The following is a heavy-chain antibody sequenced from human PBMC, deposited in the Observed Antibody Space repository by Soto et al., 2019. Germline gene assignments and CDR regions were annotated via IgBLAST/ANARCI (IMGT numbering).Heavy chain of an antibody. V-gene: IGHV3-30*18. Sequence: QVQLVESGGGVVQPGRSLRLSCAASGFTFSNYGLHWVRQAPGKGLEWVAGLSYDGAYSYYADSVKGRFTISRDNSRNTLYLQMNSLRAEDTAVYYCAKNEQRRGSYGGGAFDIWGQGTMVTVSS. D-gene: IGHD1-26*01. CDR1: GFTFSNYG. CDR2: LSYDGAYS. J-gene: IGHJ3*02. CDR3: AKNEQRRGSYGGGAFDI.